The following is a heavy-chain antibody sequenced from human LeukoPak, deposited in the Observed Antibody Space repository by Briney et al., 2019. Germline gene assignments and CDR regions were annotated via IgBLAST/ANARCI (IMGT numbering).Heavy chain of an antibody. CDR1: GYTFTSHD. D-gene: IGHD3-3*01. CDR3: ARDLRFLEWLFHSYNWFDP. CDR2: MNPNSGNT. V-gene: IGHV1-8*01. J-gene: IGHJ5*02. Sequence: ASVKVSCKASGYTFTSHDINWVRQATGQGLEWMGWMNPNSGNTGYAQKFQGRVTMTRNTSISTAYMELSSLRSEDTAVYYCARDLRFLEWLFHSYNWFDPWGQGTLVTVSS.